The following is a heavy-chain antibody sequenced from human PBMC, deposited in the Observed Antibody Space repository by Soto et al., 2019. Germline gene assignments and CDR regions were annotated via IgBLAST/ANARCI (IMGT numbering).Heavy chain of an antibody. CDR3: ARHYAGHWVATSFDY. CDR1: GFTFSSYS. CDR2: ISSSSSYI. D-gene: IGHD5-12*01. V-gene: IGHV3-21*01. J-gene: IGHJ4*02. Sequence: EVQLVESGGGLVKPGGSLRLSCAASGFTFSSYSMNWVRQAPGKGLEWVSSISSSSSYISYADSVKGRFTISRDNAKNALYLQMNTLRAEDAAVYYCARHYAGHWVATSFDYWGQGTLVTVSS.